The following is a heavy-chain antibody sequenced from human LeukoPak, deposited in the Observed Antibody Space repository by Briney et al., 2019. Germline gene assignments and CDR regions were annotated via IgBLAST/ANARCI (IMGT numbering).Heavy chain of an antibody. CDR3: ATSGPSPKAGTRYFQH. CDR2: FDPEDGET. D-gene: IGHD6-13*01. V-gene: IGHV1-24*01. CDR1: GYTLSELY. Sequence: ASVKVSCKVSGYTLSELYMHWVRQAPGKGLEWMGGFDPEDGETIYAQKFQGRVTMTEDTSTDTAYMELSSLRSEDTAVYYCATSGPSPKAGTRYFQHWGQGTLVTVSS. J-gene: IGHJ1*01.